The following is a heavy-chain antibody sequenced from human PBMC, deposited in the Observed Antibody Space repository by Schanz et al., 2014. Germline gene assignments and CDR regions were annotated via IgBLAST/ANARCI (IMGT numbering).Heavy chain of an antibody. Sequence: QLQLQESGPGLVKASETLSLTCSVSGGSINSGGYRWGWIRQPPGKGLEWIGTMYSSGSPYYNPSRKSRVTISVDTSKNQFSLKLSSVTAADTAVYYCARGGRTTYNYYYGMDVWGQGTTVTVSS. CDR3: ARGGRTTYNYYYGMDV. D-gene: IGHD1-1*01. CDR1: GGSINSGGYR. V-gene: IGHV4-39*07. CDR2: MYSSGSP. J-gene: IGHJ6*02.